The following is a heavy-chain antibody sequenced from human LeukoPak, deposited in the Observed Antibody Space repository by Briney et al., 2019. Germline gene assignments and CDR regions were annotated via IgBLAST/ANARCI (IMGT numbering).Heavy chain of an antibody. CDR1: GYSISSGYY. Sequence: SETLSLTCTVSGYSISSGYYWGWIRQPPGKGLEWIGSIYHSGSTYYNPSLKSRVTISVDTSKNQFSLKLSSVTAADTAVYYCARDTSHSYYDFWSGYYIESRFDPWGQGTLVTVSS. CDR3: ARDTSHSYYDFWSGYYIESRFDP. J-gene: IGHJ5*02. D-gene: IGHD3-3*01. V-gene: IGHV4-38-2*02. CDR2: IYHSGST.